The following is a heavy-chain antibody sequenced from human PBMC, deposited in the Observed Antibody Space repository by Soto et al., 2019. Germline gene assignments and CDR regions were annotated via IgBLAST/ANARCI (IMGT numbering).Heavy chain of an antibody. J-gene: IGHJ2*01. V-gene: IGHV4-39*01. D-gene: IGHD6-13*01. Sequence: QLQLQESGPGLVKPSETLSLTCTVSGGSISSSSYYWGWIRQPPGKGLEWIGSIYYSGSTYYNPSLKSRVPISVDTSKNQFSLKLSSVTAADTAVYYCASIAAAGTVDWYFDLWGRGTLVTVSS. CDR2: IYYSGST. CDR3: ASIAAAGTVDWYFDL. CDR1: GGSISSSSYY.